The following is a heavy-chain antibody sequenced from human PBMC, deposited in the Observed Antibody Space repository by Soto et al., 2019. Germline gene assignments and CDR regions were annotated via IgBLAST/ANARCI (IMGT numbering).Heavy chain of an antibody. CDR2: LDPTGGRT. V-gene: IGHV1-46*02. J-gene: IGHJ6*02. CDR3: ARELQFPHQETGMDV. D-gene: IGHD2-15*01. Sequence: QVHLVQSGAEVKKPGASVKVSCKASGYTFENYYIHWVRQAPGQGLEWLGILDPTGGRTTYAQKFQDRGTMTRDTSTSTVYMELTSLRSNDTALYYCARELQFPHQETGMDVWGQGTTVTVSS. CDR1: GYTFENYY.